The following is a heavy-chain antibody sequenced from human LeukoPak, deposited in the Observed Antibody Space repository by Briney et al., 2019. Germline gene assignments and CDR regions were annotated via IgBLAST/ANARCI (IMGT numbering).Heavy chain of an antibody. CDR3: ARSVSGVWLFDY. CDR1: GFPFTVYP. Sequence: GGSLRLSCAGSGFPFTVYPTHWVRQAPGQGLEGVSVSSSDETYKFYADSVRGRFTISRDNSKNRLYLQMSDLRAEDTAVYFCARSVSGVWLFDYWGRGTLVTVSS. D-gene: IGHD5/OR15-5a*01. CDR2: SSSDETYK. V-gene: IGHV3-30-3*01. J-gene: IGHJ4*02.